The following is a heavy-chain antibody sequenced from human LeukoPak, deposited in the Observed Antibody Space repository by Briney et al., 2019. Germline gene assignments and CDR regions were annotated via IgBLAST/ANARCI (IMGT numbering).Heavy chain of an antibody. D-gene: IGHD1-7*01. V-gene: IGHV3-7*01. CDR3: ARDERDWNYERYYCYYYMDV. CDR1: GFTFSSYW. CDR2: IKQDGSEK. J-gene: IGHJ6*03. Sequence: GGSLRLSCAASGFTFSSYWMSWVRQAPGKGLEWVANIKQDGSEKYCVDSVKGRFTISRDNAKNSLYLQMNSLRAEDTAVYYCARDERDWNYERYYCYYYMDVWGKGTTVTVSS.